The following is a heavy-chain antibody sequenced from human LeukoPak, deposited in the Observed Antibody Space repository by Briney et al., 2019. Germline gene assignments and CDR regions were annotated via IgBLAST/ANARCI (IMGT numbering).Heavy chain of an antibody. Sequence: PGGSLRLSCEASGFTFSYYSMNWVRQAPGKGLEWVSSISSTSSYIYYADSVKGRFTISGDNAKNSLFLQMNSLRADDKAVYYCAREGNGYISEAFDIWGQGTMVTVSS. CDR1: GFTFSYYS. D-gene: IGHD5-24*01. J-gene: IGHJ3*02. V-gene: IGHV3-21*01. CDR2: ISSTSSYI. CDR3: AREGNGYISEAFDI.